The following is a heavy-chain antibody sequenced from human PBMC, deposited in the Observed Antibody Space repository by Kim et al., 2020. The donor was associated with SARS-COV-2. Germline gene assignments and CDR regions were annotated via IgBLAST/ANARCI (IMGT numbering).Heavy chain of an antibody. V-gene: IGHV3-7*01. J-gene: IGHJ4*02. CDR3: ARDTGAITRGY. Sequence: VDSVKRRFTISRENAKNSLYLQMNSLRAEDTAVYSCARDTGAITRGYWGQGTLVTVSS. D-gene: IGHD1-26*01.